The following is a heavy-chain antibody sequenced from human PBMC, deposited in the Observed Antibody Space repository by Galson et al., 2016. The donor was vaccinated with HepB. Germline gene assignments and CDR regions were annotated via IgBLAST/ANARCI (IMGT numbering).Heavy chain of an antibody. V-gene: IGHV1-46*01. CDR2: INPSGGST. Sequence: SVKVSCKASGYTFTSYYMHWVRQAPGQGLEWMGIINPSGGSTSYAQKFQGRVTMTRDTSTSTVYMELSSLRYEDTAVYYCARVALGYCSGGSCYGGGYWYFDLWGRGTLVTVSS. J-gene: IGHJ2*01. CDR1: GYTFTSYY. CDR3: ARVALGYCSGGSCYGGGYWYFDL. D-gene: IGHD2-15*01.